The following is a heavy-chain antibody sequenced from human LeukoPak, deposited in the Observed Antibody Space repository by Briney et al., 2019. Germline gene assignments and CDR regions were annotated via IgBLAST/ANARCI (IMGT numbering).Heavy chain of an antibody. CDR2: IYYSGST. Sequence: PSETLSLTCTVSGGSISSSSYYWGWIRQPPGKGLEGIGSIYYSGSTYYNPSLKSRVTISVDTSKNQFSLKLSSVTAADTAVYYCARPLITFGGVIDWGQGTLVTVSS. J-gene: IGHJ4*02. V-gene: IGHV4-39*01. CDR3: ARPLITFGGVID. CDR1: GGSISSSSYY. D-gene: IGHD3-16*02.